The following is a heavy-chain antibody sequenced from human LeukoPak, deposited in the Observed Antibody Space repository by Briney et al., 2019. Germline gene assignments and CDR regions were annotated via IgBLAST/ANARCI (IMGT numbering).Heavy chain of an antibody. Sequence: PGGSLRLSCAASGFTFSSYAMHWVRQAPGKGLEWVAVISYDGSNKYYADSVKGRFTISRDNSKNTLCLQMNSLRAEDTAVYYCARGLQAYSSSWYALVNWFDPWGQGTLVTVSS. V-gene: IGHV3-30-3*01. D-gene: IGHD6-13*01. CDR2: ISYDGSNK. CDR3: ARGLQAYSSSWYALVNWFDP. CDR1: GFTFSSYA. J-gene: IGHJ5*02.